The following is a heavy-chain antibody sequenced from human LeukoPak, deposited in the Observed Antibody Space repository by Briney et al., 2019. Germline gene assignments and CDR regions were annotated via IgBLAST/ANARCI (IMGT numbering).Heavy chain of an antibody. Sequence: ASVNVSCKASGYTFTSYGISWVRHAQGQGLELMGWSSAYHGHTNYRQKLHGRVNMNTDTSTRTAYMELRSLRPDDTVVYYCARGRRYSPFDYWGQGSLVSVCS. V-gene: IGHV1-18*01. CDR2: SSAYHGHT. CDR3: ARGRRYSPFDY. J-gene: IGHJ4*02. D-gene: IGHD3-9*01. CDR1: GYTFTSYG.